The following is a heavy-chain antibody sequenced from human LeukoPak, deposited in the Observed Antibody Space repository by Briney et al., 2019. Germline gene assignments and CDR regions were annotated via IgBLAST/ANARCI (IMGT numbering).Heavy chain of an antibody. CDR2: IYYSGST. D-gene: IGHD2-2*01. J-gene: IGHJ6*04. V-gene: IGHV4-30-4*01. Sequence: SETLSLTCTVSGGSISSGDYHWSWIRQPPGKGLERIGYIYYSGSTYYNPSLKSRVTISVDTSKNQFSLKLSSVTAADTAVYYCARGGKDIVVVPAFYYGMDVWGKGTTVTVSS. CDR1: GGSISSGDYH. CDR3: ARGGKDIVVVPAFYYGMDV.